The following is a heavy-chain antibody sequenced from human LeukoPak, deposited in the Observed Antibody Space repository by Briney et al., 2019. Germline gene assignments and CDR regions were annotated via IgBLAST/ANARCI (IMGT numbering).Heavy chain of an antibody. CDR2: INHSGST. Sequence: SETPSLTCAVYGGSFSGYYWSWIRQPPGKGLEWIGEINHSGSTNYNPSLKSRVTISVDTSKNQFSLKLSSVTAADTAVYYCARDPHDYWGQGTLVTVSS. CDR1: GGSFSGYY. J-gene: IGHJ4*02. V-gene: IGHV4-34*01. CDR3: ARDPHDY.